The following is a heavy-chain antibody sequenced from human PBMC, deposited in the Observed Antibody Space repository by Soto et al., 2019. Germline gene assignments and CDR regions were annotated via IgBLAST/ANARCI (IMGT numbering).Heavy chain of an antibody. CDR2: TSYDGTNK. V-gene: IGHV3-33*05. Sequence: QVQLVESGGGVVQPGSSLRVSCVGSGFTFRSYVIHWVRQATGKGLEWVALTSYDGTNKYYDDSVRGRFTISGDNSRNTVDLQMGSLRREETALYYCARWGTTGGLEVWGQGTLVSVSS. CDR1: GFTFRSYV. CDR3: ARWGTTGGLEV. D-gene: IGHD3-16*01. J-gene: IGHJ1*01.